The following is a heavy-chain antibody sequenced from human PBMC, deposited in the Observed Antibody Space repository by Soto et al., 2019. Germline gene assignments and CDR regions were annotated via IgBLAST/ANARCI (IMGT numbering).Heavy chain of an antibody. D-gene: IGHD3-3*02. J-gene: IGHJ3*02. Sequence: EVLLVESGGGLVQPGGSLRLSCAASGLIVNSTYMNWVRQAPGKGLEWVEVISNDGDTHYADSVRGRFSIARDISINTLHLQMSSLRVEETAVYYFAREDRYFRGSICSITGDAFDIWGQGTMVTGSS. CDR3: AREDRYFRGSICSITGDAFDI. V-gene: IGHV3-66*01. CDR1: GLIVNSTY. CDR2: ISNDGDT.